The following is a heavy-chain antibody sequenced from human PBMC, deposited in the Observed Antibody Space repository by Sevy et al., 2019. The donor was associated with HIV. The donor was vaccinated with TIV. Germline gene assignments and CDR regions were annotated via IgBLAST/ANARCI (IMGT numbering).Heavy chain of an antibody. CDR1: GFTFSSYA. D-gene: IGHD4-17*01. V-gene: IGHV3-30-3*01. CDR3: AREEHDYGDYGGAFDI. J-gene: IGHJ3*02. CDR2: ISYDGSNK. Sequence: GGSLRLSCAASGFTFSSYAMHWVRQAPGKGLEWVAVISYDGSNKYYADSVKGRFTISRDNSKNTLYLQMNSLRDEDTAVYYCAREEHDYGDYGGAFDIWGQGTMVTVSS.